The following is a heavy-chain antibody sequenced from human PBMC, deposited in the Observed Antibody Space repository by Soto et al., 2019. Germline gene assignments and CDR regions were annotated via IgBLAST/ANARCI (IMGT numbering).Heavy chain of an antibody. CDR1: GGSISSGGYS. CDR3: ARDLGEGFPY. CDR2: IYHSGST. D-gene: IGHD3-16*01. J-gene: IGHJ4*02. V-gene: IGHV4-30-2*01. Sequence: SETLSLTSAVSGGSISSGGYSWSWIRQPPGKGLEWIGYIYHSGSTCYNPSLKSRVTISVDRSKNQFSLKLSSVTAADTAVYYCARDLGEGFPYWGQGTLVTVSS.